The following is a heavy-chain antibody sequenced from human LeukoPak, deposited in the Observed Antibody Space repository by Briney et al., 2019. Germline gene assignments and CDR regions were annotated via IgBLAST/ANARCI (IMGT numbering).Heavy chain of an antibody. Sequence: ASVKVSCKASGYTFTSYYMHWVRQAPGQGLEWMGIINPSGGSTSYAQKLQGRVTMTRDTSTSTVYMELSSLRSEDTAVYYCARDLPSTRVVGATPIFDYWGQGTLVTVSS. CDR3: ARDLPSTRVVGATPIFDY. J-gene: IGHJ4*02. D-gene: IGHD1-26*01. V-gene: IGHV1-46*01. CDR1: GYTFTSYY. CDR2: INPSGGST.